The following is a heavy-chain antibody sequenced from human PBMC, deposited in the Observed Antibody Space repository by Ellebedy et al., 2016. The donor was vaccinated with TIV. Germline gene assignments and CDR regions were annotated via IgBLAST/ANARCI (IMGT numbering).Heavy chain of an antibody. CDR3: TTESYSSGWYWSYYFDY. D-gene: IGHD6-19*01. CDR2: IKSKTDGGTR. Sequence: GESLKISCAASGFTFSNAWMNWVRQAPGKGLEWVGRIKSKTDGGTRDYAAPVKGRFTISRDDSKNTLNLQMNSLKTEDTAVYYCTTESYSSGWYWSYYFDYWGQGTLVTVSS. J-gene: IGHJ4*02. CDR1: GFTFSNAW. V-gene: IGHV3-15*07.